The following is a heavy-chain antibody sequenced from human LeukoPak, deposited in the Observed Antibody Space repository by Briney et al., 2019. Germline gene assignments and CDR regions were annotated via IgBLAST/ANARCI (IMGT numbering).Heavy chain of an antibody. V-gene: IGHV3-30*02. CDR3: AKDRGEAAAAKYYFDY. CDR1: GFTSSSYG. D-gene: IGHD6-13*01. CDR2: IRYDGSNK. J-gene: IGHJ4*02. Sequence: PGGSLRLSCAASGFTSSSYGMHWVRQAPGKGLEWVAFIRYDGSNKYYADSVKGRFTISRDNSKNTLYLQMNSLRAEDTAVYYCAKDRGEAAAAKYYFDYWGQGTLVTVSS.